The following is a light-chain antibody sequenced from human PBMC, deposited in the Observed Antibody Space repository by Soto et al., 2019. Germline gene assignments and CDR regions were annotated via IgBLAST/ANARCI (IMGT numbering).Light chain of an antibody. Sequence: DIQMTQSPATLSASPGDGVTITCRASQSISTWLAWYQQKPGKAPKLLIYDASSLESGVPSRFSGSGSGTEFTLTISSLQPDDFATYYCQQYNSYGTFGQGTKVDIK. V-gene: IGKV1-5*01. CDR1: QSISTW. J-gene: IGKJ1*01. CDR2: DAS. CDR3: QQYNSYGT.